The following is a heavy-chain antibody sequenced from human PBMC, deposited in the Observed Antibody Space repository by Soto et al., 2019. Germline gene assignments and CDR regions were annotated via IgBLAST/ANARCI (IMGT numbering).Heavy chain of an antibody. CDR2: ISKSDYT. CDR1: GFAFNNYG. CDR3: AREDSIIIPAVSDF. J-gene: IGHJ4*02. Sequence: GGSLRLSCTVSGFAFNNYGINWVRQAPGKGLEWVSSISKSDYTYYSDSVKGRFAISRDNAKSSVSLQMNTLRVEDTAVYYCAREDSIIIPAVSDFWGQGTLVTVSS. D-gene: IGHD2-2*01. V-gene: IGHV3-21*01.